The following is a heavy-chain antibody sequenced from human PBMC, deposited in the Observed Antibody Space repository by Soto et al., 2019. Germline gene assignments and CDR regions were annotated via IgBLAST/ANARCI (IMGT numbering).Heavy chain of an antibody. D-gene: IGHD3-22*01. J-gene: IGHJ4*02. V-gene: IGHV3-49*04. Sequence: PGGSLRLSCTASGFSFGDYAMSWVRQAPGKGLEWVGFIRSKAYGGTTEYAASVKGRFTISRDDSRTIAYLQMNSLKTEDTAVYYCSRTYYYDSTGYYRYWGQGTQVTVSS. CDR1: GFSFGDYA. CDR3: SRTYYYDSTGYYRY. CDR2: IRSKAYGGTT.